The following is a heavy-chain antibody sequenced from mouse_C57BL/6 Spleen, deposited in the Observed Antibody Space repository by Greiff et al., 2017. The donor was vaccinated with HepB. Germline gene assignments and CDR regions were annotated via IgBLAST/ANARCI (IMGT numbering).Heavy chain of an antibody. D-gene: IGHD1-1*01. J-gene: IGHJ2*01. Sequence: EVQLQQSGAELVRPGASVKLSCTASGFNIKDDYMHWVKQRPEQGLEWIGWIDPENGDTEYASKFQGKATITAETSSNTAYLQLSSQTSEDTAVYYCTFYGSRDYWGQGTTLTVSS. V-gene: IGHV14-4*01. CDR1: GFNIKDDY. CDR3: TFYGSRDY. CDR2: IDPENGDT.